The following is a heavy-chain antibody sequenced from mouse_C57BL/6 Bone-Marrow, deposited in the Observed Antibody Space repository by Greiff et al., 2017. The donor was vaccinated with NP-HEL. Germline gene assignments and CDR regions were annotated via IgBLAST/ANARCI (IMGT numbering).Heavy chain of an antibody. D-gene: IGHD2-2*01. Sequence: VHLVESGAELVRPGTSVKMSCKASGYTFTNYWIGWAKQRPGHGLEWIGDIYPGGGYTNYNEKFKGKATLTADKSSSTAYMQFSSLTSEDSAIYYCAREGVTTGFAYWGQGTLVTVSA. CDR1: GYTFTNYW. V-gene: IGHV1-63*01. CDR3: AREGVTTGFAY. CDR2: IYPGGGYT. J-gene: IGHJ3*01.